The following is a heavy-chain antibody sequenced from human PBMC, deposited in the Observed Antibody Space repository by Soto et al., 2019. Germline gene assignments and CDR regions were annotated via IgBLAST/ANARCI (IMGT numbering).Heavy chain of an antibody. CDR2: INHSGST. V-gene: IGHV4-34*01. D-gene: IGHD6-13*01. Sequence: QVQLQQWGAGLLKPSETLSLTCAVYGGSFSGYYWSWIRQPPGKGTEWIGEINHSGSTNYNPSLKSRVTISLDTSENQFSLKLSSVTAADTAVYYCARGSKGSSSWYGWFDPWGQGTLVTVSS. CDR3: ARGSKGSSSWYGWFDP. CDR1: GGSFSGYY. J-gene: IGHJ5*02.